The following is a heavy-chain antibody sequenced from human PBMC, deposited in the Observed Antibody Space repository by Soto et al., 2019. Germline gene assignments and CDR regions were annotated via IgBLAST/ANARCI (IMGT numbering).Heavy chain of an antibody. CDR1: GDTDTNYV. D-gene: IGHD3-16*02. CDR2: IFPKFGTT. Sequence: ASVKVSCKASGDTDTNYVISWVRQAPGQGLEWMGGIFPKFGTTYSAQKLQDRLTITADESTSTVYMQLSSLRLDDTAVYYCEAEMTFGKLSVVWGQGTTVTVSS. CDR3: EAEMTFGKLSVV. J-gene: IGHJ6*02. V-gene: IGHV1-69*13.